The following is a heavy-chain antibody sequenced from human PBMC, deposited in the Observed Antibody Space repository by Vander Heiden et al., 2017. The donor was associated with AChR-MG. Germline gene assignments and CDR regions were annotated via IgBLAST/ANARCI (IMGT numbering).Heavy chain of an antibody. CDR3: AGRKPYYYDRAGFDP. CDR2: IIPLFGTT. V-gene: IGHV1-69*06. D-gene: IGHD3-22*01. Sequence: HVQPVQSGAEVKKPGSSVTVPCKAPAGTFTSYAITWVRQAPGQGLEWMGGIIPLFGTTNYAQKFQCRVTITADKSTYTAYMELSSLRSEDAAVYYCAGRKPYYYDRAGFDPWGQGTLVTVSS. J-gene: IGHJ5*02. CDR1: AGTFTSYA.